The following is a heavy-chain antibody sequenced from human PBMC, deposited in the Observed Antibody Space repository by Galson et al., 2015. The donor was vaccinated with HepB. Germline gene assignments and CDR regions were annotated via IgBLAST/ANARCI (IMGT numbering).Heavy chain of an antibody. CDR3: ARVGALVVTAIPALGSVDYYYGMDV. CDR2: IIPIFGTA. V-gene: IGHV1-69*06. Sequence: SVKVSCKASGGTFSSYAISWVRQAPGQGLEWMGGIIPIFGTANYAQKFQGRVTITADKSTSTAYMELSSLRSEDTAVYYCARVGALVVTAIPALGSVDYYYGMDVWGQGTTVTVSS. J-gene: IGHJ6*02. CDR1: GGTFSSYA. D-gene: IGHD2-21*02.